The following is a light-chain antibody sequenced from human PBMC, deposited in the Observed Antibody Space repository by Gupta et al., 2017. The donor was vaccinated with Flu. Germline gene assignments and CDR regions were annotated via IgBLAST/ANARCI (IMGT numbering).Light chain of an antibody. CDR1: QSVSSNY. CDR3: QQYGDLLWT. CDR2: GAA. J-gene: IGKJ1*01. Sequence: EIVLTQSPGTLSLSPGERATLSCRASQSVSSNYLTWYQQKPGQAPRLLIYGAASRATGIPDRFGGSGSGTDFTLTISRREPEDSAVYYCQQYGDLLWTFGQGTXVEIK. V-gene: IGKV3-20*01.